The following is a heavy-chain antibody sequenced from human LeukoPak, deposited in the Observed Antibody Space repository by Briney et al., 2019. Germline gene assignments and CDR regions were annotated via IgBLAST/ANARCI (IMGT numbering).Heavy chain of an antibody. CDR2: INSDGSST. Sequence: PGGSLRLSCAASGFTFSSYWMHWVRQAPGKGLVWVSRINSDGSSTSYADSVKGRFTISRDNAKNTLYLQMNSLRAEDTAVYYCARAGIAVAGTRPNYYYYYMDVWGKGTTVTVSS. V-gene: IGHV3-74*01. CDR1: GFTFSSYW. D-gene: IGHD6-19*01. CDR3: ARAGIAVAGTRPNYYYYYMDV. J-gene: IGHJ6*03.